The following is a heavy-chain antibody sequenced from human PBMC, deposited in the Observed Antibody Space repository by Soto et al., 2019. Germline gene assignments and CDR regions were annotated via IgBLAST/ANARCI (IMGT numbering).Heavy chain of an antibody. J-gene: IGHJ4*02. V-gene: IGHV3-23*01. CDR1: GFTFSSYA. D-gene: IGHD3-10*01. CDR3: AKNPTYYYGSGSFVDY. Sequence: PGGSLSLSCAASGFTFSSYAMSWVRQAPGKGLEWVSAISGSGGSTYYADSVKGRFTISRDNSKNTLYLQMNSLRAEDTAVYYCAKNPTYYYGSGSFVDYWGQGTLVTVSS. CDR2: ISGSGGST.